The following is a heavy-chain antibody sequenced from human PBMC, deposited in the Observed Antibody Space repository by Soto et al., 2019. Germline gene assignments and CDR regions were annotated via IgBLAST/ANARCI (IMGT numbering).Heavy chain of an antibody. Sequence: VKVSCKASGYTFTSYGISWVRQAPGQGLEWMGWISAYNGNTNYAQKLQGRVTMTTDTSTSTAYMELRSLRSDDTAVYYCARGDIVATMNYYYGMDVWGQGTTVTVSS. D-gene: IGHD5-12*01. V-gene: IGHV1-18*01. CDR1: GYTFTSYG. J-gene: IGHJ6*02. CDR3: ARGDIVATMNYYYGMDV. CDR2: ISAYNGNT.